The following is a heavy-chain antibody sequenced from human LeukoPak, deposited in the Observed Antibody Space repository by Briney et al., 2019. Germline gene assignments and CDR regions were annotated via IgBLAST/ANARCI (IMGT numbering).Heavy chain of an antibody. CDR3: ARFSGYSTYGSFDY. CDR2: IIPIFGTA. CDR1: GGTFSNYA. V-gene: IGHV1-69*13. J-gene: IGHJ4*02. D-gene: IGHD6-13*01. Sequence: ASVKVSCKASGGTFSNYAISWVRQAPGQGLEWMGGIIPIFGTANYAQKFQGRVTITADESTSTAYMELSSLRSEDTAVYYCARFSGYSTYGSFDYWGQGTLVTVSS.